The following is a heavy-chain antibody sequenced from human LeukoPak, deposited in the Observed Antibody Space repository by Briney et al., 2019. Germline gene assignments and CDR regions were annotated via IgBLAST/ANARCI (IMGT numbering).Heavy chain of an antibody. J-gene: IGHJ6*04. CDR3: ARKADGMDA. V-gene: IGHV3-7*03. Sequence: GGSLRLSCAASGFTFSNYWMSWVRQAPGKGLEWVANIKQDGSEKYYVDSVKGRFTISRDDAKNSLYLQMNSLRIKDTAFYYWARKADGMDAWGKGPTVP. CDR1: GFTFSNYW. CDR2: IKQDGSEK.